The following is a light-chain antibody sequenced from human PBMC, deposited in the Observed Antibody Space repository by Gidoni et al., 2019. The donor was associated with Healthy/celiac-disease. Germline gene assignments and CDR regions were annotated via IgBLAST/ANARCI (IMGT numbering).Light chain of an antibody. Sequence: QSVLTPPPSVSGAPGPRVTISCPGSSSNIGAGYDVHWYQQLPGPAPKLLIYGNSNRPSGVPDRFSGSKSGTSASLAITGLQAEDEADYYCQSYDSSLSGHVVFGGGTKLTVL. J-gene: IGLJ2*01. CDR3: QSYDSSLSGHVV. CDR2: GNS. CDR1: SSNIGAGYD. V-gene: IGLV1-40*01.